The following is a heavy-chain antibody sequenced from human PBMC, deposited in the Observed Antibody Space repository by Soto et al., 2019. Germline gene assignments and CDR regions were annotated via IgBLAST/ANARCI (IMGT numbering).Heavy chain of an antibody. J-gene: IGHJ6*02. Sequence: GASGKVSCKASGGTFSSYAISRVRQAPGQGLEWMGGIIPIFGTANYAQKFQGRVTITADESTSTAYMELSSLRSEDTAVYYCAWITGTTSYYGMDVWGQGTTVTVSS. V-gene: IGHV1-69*13. CDR3: AWITGTTSYYGMDV. CDR1: GGTFSSYA. D-gene: IGHD1-7*01. CDR2: IIPIFGTA.